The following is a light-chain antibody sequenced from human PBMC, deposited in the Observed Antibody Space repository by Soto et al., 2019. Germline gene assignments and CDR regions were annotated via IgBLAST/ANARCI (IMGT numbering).Light chain of an antibody. CDR3: QQYGRSPPT. CDR1: QSVSSSY. CDR2: GAS. Sequence: EIVLPQSPGTLSLSPGERATLSCRASQSVSSSYLAWYQQKPGQAPRLLIYGASSRATGIPDTFSGSGSGTDFSLTTSRLELEDFAVYYCQQYGRSPPTCGRGTKV. J-gene: IGKJ1*01. V-gene: IGKV3-20*01.